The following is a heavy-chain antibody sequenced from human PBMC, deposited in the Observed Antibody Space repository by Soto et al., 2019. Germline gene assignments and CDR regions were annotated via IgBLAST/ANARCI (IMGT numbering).Heavy chain of an antibody. V-gene: IGHV3-23*01. D-gene: IGHD2-8*01. J-gene: IGHJ3*01. CDR1: GVTVCTNA. CDR2: ISGGGGST. CDR3: AKGGGVRVLDSFDV. Sequence: HWGSPRLSCAACGVTVCTNAMAWVRQDPGKGLEWVSSISGGGGSTYSADSVKGRFTISRDNSKNTLYLQMNGLRAEDTAVYYCAKGGGVRVLDSFDVWGQGTMVTVSS.